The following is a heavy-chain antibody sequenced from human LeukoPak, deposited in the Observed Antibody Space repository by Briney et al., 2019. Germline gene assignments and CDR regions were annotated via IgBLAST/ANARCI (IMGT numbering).Heavy chain of an antibody. D-gene: IGHD3-22*01. V-gene: IGHV3-23*01. CDR3: GYFIPFDY. CDR1: GFTFSRFA. J-gene: IGHJ4*02. CDR2: ISGNGLQT. Sequence: HSGGSLRLSCSASGFTFSRFAMTWVRHLPGKGLEWVSTISGNGLQTFYADSVKGRFSVSRGNSVRADDSALYSCAKDANYLDSSGYFIPFDYWGPGTLVTVAS.